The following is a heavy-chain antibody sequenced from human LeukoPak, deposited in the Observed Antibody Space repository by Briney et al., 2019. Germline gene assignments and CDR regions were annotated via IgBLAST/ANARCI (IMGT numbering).Heavy chain of an antibody. CDR2: IKQDGSEK. D-gene: IGHD6-6*01. CDR3: ARERAGLGSIHAFDI. CDR1: GFTFSSSW. J-gene: IGHJ3*02. V-gene: IGHV3-7*01. Sequence: PGGSLRLSCAASGFTFSSSWMSWVRQAPGKGLEWVANIKQDGSEKYYVDSVKGRFTISRDNAKNSLYLQMNSLRAEDTAVYYCARERAGLGSIHAFDIWGQGTMVTVSS.